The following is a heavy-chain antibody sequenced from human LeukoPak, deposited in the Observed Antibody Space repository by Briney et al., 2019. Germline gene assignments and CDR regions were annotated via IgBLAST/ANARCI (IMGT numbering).Heavy chain of an antibody. J-gene: IGHJ3*02. CDR3: AKAPGYSSGWLI. CDR1: GFTFSSYA. Sequence: HSGGSLRLSCAASGFTFSSYAMSWVRQAPGKGLEWVSAISGSGGSTCYADSVKGRFTIPRDNSKNTLYLQMNSLRAEDTAVYYCAKAPGYSSGWLIWGQGTMVTVSS. V-gene: IGHV3-23*01. CDR2: ISGSGGST. D-gene: IGHD6-19*01.